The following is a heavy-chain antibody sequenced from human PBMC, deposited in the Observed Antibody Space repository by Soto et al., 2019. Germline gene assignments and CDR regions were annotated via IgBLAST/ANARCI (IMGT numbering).Heavy chain of an antibody. CDR3: ARGASGSYKLDS. CDR2: INSDGSSA. D-gene: IGHD3-10*01. J-gene: IGHJ4*02. CDR1: GFTFSSYW. V-gene: IGHV3-74*01. Sequence: EVQLVESGGGLLQPGGSLRLSCAASGFTFSSYWMHWVRQTPGKGLVWVSRINSDGSSANYADSVKGRFTISRGNAKNTLYLQVNSLRAEDTAVYYCARGASGSYKLDSWGQGTLVTVSS.